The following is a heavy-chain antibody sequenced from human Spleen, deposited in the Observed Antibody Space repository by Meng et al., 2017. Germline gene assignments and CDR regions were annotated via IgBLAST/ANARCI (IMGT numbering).Heavy chain of an antibody. CDR1: GYTFTSYY. CDR2: INPSGGST. J-gene: IGHJ3*02. V-gene: IGHV1-46*01. CDR3: ARIGASDAFDI. D-gene: IGHD1-26*01. Sequence: ASVKVSCKASGYTFTSYYMHWVRQAPGQGLEWMGIINPSGGSTSYAQKFQGRVTMTTDTSTSTAYMELRSLRSDDTAVYYCARIGASDAFDIWGQGTMVTVSS.